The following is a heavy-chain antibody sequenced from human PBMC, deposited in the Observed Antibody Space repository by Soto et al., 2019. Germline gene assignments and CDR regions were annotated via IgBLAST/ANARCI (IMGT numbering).Heavy chain of an antibody. V-gene: IGHV4-59*08. CDR3: ARQPLSIAARGYYYYMDV. Sequence: SETLSLTCTVSGVSISSYYWSWIRQPPGKGLEWIGYIYYSGSTNYNPSLKSRVTISVDTSKNQFSLKLSSVTAADTAVYYCARQPLSIAARGYYYYMDVWGKGTTVTVSS. CDR2: IYYSGST. CDR1: GVSISSYY. D-gene: IGHD6-13*01. J-gene: IGHJ6*03.